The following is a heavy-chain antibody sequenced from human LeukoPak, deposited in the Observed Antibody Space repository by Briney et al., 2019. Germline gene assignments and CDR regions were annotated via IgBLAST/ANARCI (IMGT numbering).Heavy chain of an antibody. Sequence: GGSLRLSCRASGFAFDEPGMSWVRQVPGKGLEWVSGINWSGGSTGYADPLRGRFTISRDNAENSLYLQMDSLRAEDTALYYCARAPITSPFYFDYWGQGTLVTVSS. CDR1: GFAFDEPG. J-gene: IGHJ4*02. D-gene: IGHD2-2*01. CDR3: ARAPITSPFYFDY. V-gene: IGHV3-20*04. CDR2: INWSGGST.